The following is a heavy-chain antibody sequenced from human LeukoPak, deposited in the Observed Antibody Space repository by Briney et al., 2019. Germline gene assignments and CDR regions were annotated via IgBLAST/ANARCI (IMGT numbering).Heavy chain of an antibody. V-gene: IGHV3-30*18. Sequence: PGAALRLSCTASGFTFSSDGMHWVRQAPGKGLEWVALISYDGSNKYYADSVKGRFTISRDNSKNTLYLQMNSLRDEDTAVYYCSKNTSSSIYHGHFQHWGQGTLVTVSS. CDR3: SKNTSSSIYHGHFQH. J-gene: IGHJ1*01. CDR2: ISYDGSNK. CDR1: GFTFSSDG. D-gene: IGHD6-13*01.